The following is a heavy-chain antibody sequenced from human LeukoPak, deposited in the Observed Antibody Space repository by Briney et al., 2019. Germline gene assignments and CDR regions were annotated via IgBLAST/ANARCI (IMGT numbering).Heavy chain of an antibody. V-gene: IGHV3-23*01. Sequence: PGGSLRLSCAASGFTFSSYAMSWVRQAPGKGLEWVSAISGSGGSTYYADSVKGRFTISRDNSKNTLYLQMNSLRAEDTAVYYCAKFCAAETGYYYYYMDVWGKGTTVTVSS. J-gene: IGHJ6*03. CDR1: GFTFSSYA. CDR2: ISGSGGST. D-gene: IGHD1-1*01. CDR3: AKFCAAETGYYYYYMDV.